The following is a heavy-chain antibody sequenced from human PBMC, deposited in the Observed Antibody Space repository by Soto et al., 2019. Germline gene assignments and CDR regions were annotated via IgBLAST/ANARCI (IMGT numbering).Heavy chain of an antibody. CDR3: WRADYTWKI. Sequence: PAETLSLTCSVSGDSIRSYYLTWIRQPPGKGLQWIAYVFRTGNTNYNPSPKRRGTISEDASKNQVSFILTSRTAADTAVDFWWRADYTWKIWGQGTLVTVSS. CDR1: GDSIRSYY. CDR2: VFRTGNT. V-gene: IGHV4-59*01. D-gene: IGHD1-20*01. J-gene: IGHJ4*02.